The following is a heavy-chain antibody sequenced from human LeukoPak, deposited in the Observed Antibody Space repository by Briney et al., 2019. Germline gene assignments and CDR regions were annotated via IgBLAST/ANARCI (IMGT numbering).Heavy chain of an antibody. D-gene: IGHD5-18*01. V-gene: IGHV6-1*01. Sequence: SQTLSLTCALSGDRVSSNSASWHWIRQSPSRGLELLGRTYYRSKWGNDYAMSVKSRITINPDTSKNQFSLPLNSVTPEDTAVYYCARYTAVTENFDYWGQGTLVTVSS. CDR2: TYYRSKWGN. CDR1: GDRVSSNSAS. J-gene: IGHJ4*02. CDR3: ARYTAVTENFDY.